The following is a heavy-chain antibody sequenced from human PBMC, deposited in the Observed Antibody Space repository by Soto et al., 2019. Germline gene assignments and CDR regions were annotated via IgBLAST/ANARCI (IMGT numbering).Heavy chain of an antibody. V-gene: IGHV3-23*01. Sequence: EVQLLESGGGLVQPGGSLRLSCAASGFTFSTYAMTWVRQAPGKGLEWVSAISATGESTYYADSVKGRVTISRDNSKNTLYLQMNSLRAEDTAVYSCAKMGTWLEHYGCDSWGQGTQVTVSS. J-gene: IGHJ5*01. CDR1: GFTFSTYA. D-gene: IGHD1-1*01. CDR2: ISATGEST. CDR3: AKMGTWLEHYGCDS.